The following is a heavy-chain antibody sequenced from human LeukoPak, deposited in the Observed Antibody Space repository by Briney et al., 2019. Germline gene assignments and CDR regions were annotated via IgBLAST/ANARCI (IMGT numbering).Heavy chain of an antibody. CDR1: GGSFSGYY. Sequence: SETLSLTCAVYGGSFSGYYWIWIRQPPGEGLEGIGEINHSGSTNYNPSLKSRVTISVDTSKNQFSLKLSSVTAADTAVYYCARRKSSLYDYVWGSYPRGGYYFDYWGQGTLVTVSS. D-gene: IGHD3-16*02. CDR3: ARRKSSLYDYVWGSYPRGGYYFDY. CDR2: INHSGST. V-gene: IGHV4-34*01. J-gene: IGHJ4*02.